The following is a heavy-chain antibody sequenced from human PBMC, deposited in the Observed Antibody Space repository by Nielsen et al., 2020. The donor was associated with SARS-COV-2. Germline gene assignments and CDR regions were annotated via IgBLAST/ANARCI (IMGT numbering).Heavy chain of an antibody. CDR3: AREGDCKNGICHIRGMDV. V-gene: IGHV4-59*01. D-gene: IGHD2-8*01. J-gene: IGHJ6*03. CDR1: GDSMSSYY. Sequence: SETLSLTCTVSGDSMSSYYWIWIRQPPGKGLEWIGYIYSSGSTNYNPTLKSRVSISVDTSKNQFSLKLSSVTAEDTAVYYCAREGDCKNGICHIRGMDVWGKGTTVTVSS. CDR2: IYSSGST.